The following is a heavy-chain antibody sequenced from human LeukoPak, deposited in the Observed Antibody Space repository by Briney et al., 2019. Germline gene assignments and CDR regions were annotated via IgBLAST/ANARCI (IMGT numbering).Heavy chain of an antibody. CDR2: INAGNGNT. J-gene: IGHJ4*02. V-gene: IGHV1-3*01. D-gene: IGHD4-17*01. CDR1: GYTFTSYA. Sequence: GASVKVSCKASGYTFTSYAMHWVRQAPGQRLEWMGWINAGNGNTKYSQKFQGRVTITRDTSASTAYMELSSLRSEDTAVYYSARDLLTTVKPYDYWGQGTLVTVSS. CDR3: ARDLLTTVKPYDY.